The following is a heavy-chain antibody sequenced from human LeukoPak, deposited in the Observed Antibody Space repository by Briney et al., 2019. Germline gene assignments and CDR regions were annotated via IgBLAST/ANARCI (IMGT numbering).Heavy chain of an antibody. Sequence: PGGSLRLSCAASGFTFSSYSMNWVRQAPGKGLEWVSSISSSSSYIYYADSVKGRFTISRDNAKNSLYLQMNSLRAEDTAVYYCARVVGCSGGSCYYYYYYYMDVWGKGTTVTVSS. CDR3: ARVVGCSGGSCYYYYYYYMDV. J-gene: IGHJ6*03. D-gene: IGHD2-15*01. CDR2: ISSSSSYI. V-gene: IGHV3-21*01. CDR1: GFTFSSYS.